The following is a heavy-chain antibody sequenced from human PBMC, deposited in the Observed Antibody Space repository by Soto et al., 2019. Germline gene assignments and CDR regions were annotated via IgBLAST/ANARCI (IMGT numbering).Heavy chain of an antibody. D-gene: IGHD3-3*01. CDR3: ARDSRNYDFWSGYYFYYYGMDV. Sequence: QVQLVESGGGVVQPGRSLRLSCAASGFTFSSYAMHWVRQAPGKGLEWVAVISYDGSNKYYADSVKGRFTISRDNSKNTLYLQMNSLRAEDTAVYYCARDSRNYDFWSGYYFYYYGMDVWGQGTTVTVSS. CDR2: ISYDGSNK. J-gene: IGHJ6*02. V-gene: IGHV3-30-3*01. CDR1: GFTFSSYA.